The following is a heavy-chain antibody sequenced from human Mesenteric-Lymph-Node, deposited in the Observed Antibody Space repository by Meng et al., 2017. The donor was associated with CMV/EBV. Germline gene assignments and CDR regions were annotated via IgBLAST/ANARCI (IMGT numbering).Heavy chain of an antibody. CDR2: ISGSSSDI. CDR1: GFSFSTYI. D-gene: IGHD6-6*01. V-gene: IGHV3-21*04. Sequence: GESLKISCAASGFSFSTYIVNWVRQAPGKGLEWVSSISGSSSDIYYGDSVRGRFTISRDNAKNSLYLQMNSLRVEDTAVYYCARGTYSSSRIFDFWGQGTLVTVSS. J-gene: IGHJ4*02. CDR3: ARGTYSSSRIFDF.